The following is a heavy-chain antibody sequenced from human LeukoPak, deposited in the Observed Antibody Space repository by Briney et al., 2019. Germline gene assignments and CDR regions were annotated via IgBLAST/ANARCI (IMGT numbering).Heavy chain of an antibody. CDR2: IYYSGST. CDR3: XRXEDXSGRYYYYMDV. CDR1: GGSVSSGTYY. D-gene: IGHD1-26*01. Sequence: SETLPLTCTVSGGSVSSGTYYWNWIRQPPGKGLEWIGYIYYSGSTNYNPSLKSRATISIDGSKNQFSLKLSYVTAADTAVYYXXRXEDXSGRYYYYMDVWGKGTTVTVSS. V-gene: IGHV4-61*01. J-gene: IGHJ6*03.